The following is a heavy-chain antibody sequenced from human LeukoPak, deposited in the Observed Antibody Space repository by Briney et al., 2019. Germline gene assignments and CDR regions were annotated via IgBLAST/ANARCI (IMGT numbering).Heavy chain of an antibody. CDR2: ISYDGSNK. J-gene: IGHJ4*02. V-gene: IGHV3-30*18. CDR3: AKDMYSYGHGYFDY. Sequence: GGSLRLSCAASGFTFSSYGMHRVRQAPGKGLEWVAVISYDGSNKYYADSVKGRFTISRDNSKNTLYLQMNSLRAEDTAVYYCAKDMYSYGHGYFDYWGQGTLVTVSS. D-gene: IGHD5-18*01. CDR1: GFTFSSYG.